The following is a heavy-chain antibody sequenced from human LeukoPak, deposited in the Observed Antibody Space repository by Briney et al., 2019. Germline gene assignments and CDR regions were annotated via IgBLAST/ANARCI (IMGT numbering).Heavy chain of an antibody. V-gene: IGHV3-11*04. J-gene: IGHJ6*03. Sequence: PGGSLRLSCAASGFTFSDYYMSWIRQAPGKGLEWVSYISSSGGTIYYADSVKGRFTISRDNAKNSLYLQMNSLRAEDTAVYYCAREGVVVVAATQLGYYYYMDVWGKGTTVTVSS. CDR1: GFTFSDYY. CDR2: ISSSGGTI. CDR3: AREGVVVVAATQLGYYYYMDV. D-gene: IGHD2-15*01.